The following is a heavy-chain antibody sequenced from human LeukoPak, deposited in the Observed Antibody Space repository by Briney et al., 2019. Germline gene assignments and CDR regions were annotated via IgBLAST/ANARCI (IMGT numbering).Heavy chain of an antibody. CDR3: ARGHQVTTFYDAFDI. V-gene: IGHV3-23*01. J-gene: IGHJ3*02. D-gene: IGHD4-17*01. Sequence: GGSLRLSCAASGFTSSNYAMSWVRQAPGKGLEWVSGISGSGETTYYADSVKGRFTISRDNSKNTLYLHMNSLRAEDTALYYCARGHQVTTFYDAFDIWGQGTMVTVSS. CDR1: GFTSSNYA. CDR2: ISGSGETT.